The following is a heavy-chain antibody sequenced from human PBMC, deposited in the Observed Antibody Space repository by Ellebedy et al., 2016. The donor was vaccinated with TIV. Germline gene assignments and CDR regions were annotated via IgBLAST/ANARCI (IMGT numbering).Heavy chain of an antibody. CDR1: GFTFSSYW. CDR2: IKQDGSEK. CDR3: AKTGYYDSSGYYFDY. Sequence: GESLKISCAASGFTFSSYWMSWVRQAPGKGLEWVANIKQDGSEKYYADSVKGRFTISRDNSKNTLYLQMNSLRAEDTAVYYCAKTGYYDSSGYYFDYWGQGTLVTVSS. V-gene: IGHV3-7*01. J-gene: IGHJ4*02. D-gene: IGHD3-22*01.